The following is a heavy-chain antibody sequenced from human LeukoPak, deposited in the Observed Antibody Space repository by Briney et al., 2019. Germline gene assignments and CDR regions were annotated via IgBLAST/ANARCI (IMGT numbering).Heavy chain of an antibody. CDR3: ATARNFRFEY. D-gene: IGHD1-7*01. CDR2: MNGEGTTI. J-gene: IGHJ4*02. Sequence: GGSLRISCATSGLTFRTTWMHWVRQAPGKGLMWVSRMNGEGTTIDYADSVKGRFTVSRDYAKNTLFLQMNNLRTEDTALYFCATARNFRFEYWGQGSLVIVSA. V-gene: IGHV3-74*01. CDR1: GLTFRTTW.